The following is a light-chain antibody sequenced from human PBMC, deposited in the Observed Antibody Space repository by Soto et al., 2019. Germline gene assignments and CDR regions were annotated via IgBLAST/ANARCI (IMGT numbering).Light chain of an antibody. Sequence: AIQLTQSPSSLSAYVCDSVSITCRGSQGISSALAWYQQKPGRAPKLLIYDASSLEGVVPSRFSASKSGTDFTLTVSSLQPEDFATYYCQQFDDYPFTGGPGTKVDIK. CDR1: QGISSA. CDR2: DAS. J-gene: IGKJ3*01. CDR3: QQFDDYPFT. V-gene: IGKV1D-13*01.